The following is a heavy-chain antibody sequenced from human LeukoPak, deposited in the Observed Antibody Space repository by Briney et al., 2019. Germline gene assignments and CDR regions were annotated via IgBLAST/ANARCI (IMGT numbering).Heavy chain of an antibody. CDR3: ARDKLSIVGAAGAFDI. CDR1: GYTFTSYG. D-gene: IGHD1-26*01. V-gene: IGHV1-18*01. J-gene: IGHJ3*02. CDR2: ISAYNGNT. Sequence: ASVKVSCKASGYTFTSYGISWVRQAPGKGLAGMGWISAYNGNTNYAQKLQGRVTMTTDTSTSTAYMELRSLRSDDTAVYYCARDKLSIVGAAGAFDIWGQGTMVTVSS.